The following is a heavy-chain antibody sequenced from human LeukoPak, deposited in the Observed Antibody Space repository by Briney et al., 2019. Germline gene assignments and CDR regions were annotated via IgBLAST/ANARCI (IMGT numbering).Heavy chain of an antibody. D-gene: IGHD3/OR15-3a*01. J-gene: IGHJ4*02. CDR2: IHGTGNT. Sequence: PSETLSLTCTVSGASVSSYYWSWIRQPAGKGLEWIGHIHGTGNTYYNASLKSRVTISIDTSKNQISLRLTSVTATDTAMYYCARQTGSGLFTLPGGQGTLVTVSS. CDR3: ARQTGSGLFTLP. V-gene: IGHV4-59*08. CDR1: GASVSSYY.